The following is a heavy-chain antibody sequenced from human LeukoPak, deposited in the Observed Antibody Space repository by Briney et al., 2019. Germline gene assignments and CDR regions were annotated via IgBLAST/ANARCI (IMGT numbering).Heavy chain of an antibody. CDR2: ISYDGSTK. CDR1: GFTFSSHA. CDR3: VRNNNNDY. Sequence: GGSLRLSCAASGFTFSSHAMHWVRQAPGKGLEWVSFISYDGSTKTYADSVKGRFTTSRDISLHLQMNSLRVEDTAVYCCVRNNNNDYWGQGTLVTVSS. V-gene: IGHV3-30*02. D-gene: IGHD2/OR15-2a*01. J-gene: IGHJ4*02.